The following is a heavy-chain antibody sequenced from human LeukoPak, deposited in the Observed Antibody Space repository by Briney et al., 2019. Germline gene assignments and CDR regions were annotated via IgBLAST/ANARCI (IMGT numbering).Heavy chain of an antibody. J-gene: IGHJ4*02. CDR2: ISSSGSTK. CDR1: GFTFSDYC. Sequence: PGGSLRLSCAASGFTFSDYCMGWIRQAPGKGLEWVSYISSSGSTKNYADSVKGRFTISRDNARNSLYLQMNSLRAEDTAVYYCARDVGPSADWGQGTLVTVSS. D-gene: IGHD3-10*01. V-gene: IGHV3-11*01. CDR3: ARDVGPSAD.